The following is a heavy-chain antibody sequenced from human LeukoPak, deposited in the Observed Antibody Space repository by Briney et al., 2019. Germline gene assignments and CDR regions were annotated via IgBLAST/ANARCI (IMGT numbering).Heavy chain of an antibody. D-gene: IGHD2-21*01. J-gene: IGHJ5*02. V-gene: IGHV4-61*02. Sequence: SQTLSLTCTVSGGSISSGSYYWSWIRQPAGKGLEWIGRIYTSGSTNYNPSLKSRVTISVDTSKNQFSLKLSSVTTADTAVYCCARDLRLVIAAGWFDPWGQGTLVTVSS. CDR3: ARDLRLVIAAGWFDP. CDR2: IYTSGST. CDR1: GGSISSGSYY.